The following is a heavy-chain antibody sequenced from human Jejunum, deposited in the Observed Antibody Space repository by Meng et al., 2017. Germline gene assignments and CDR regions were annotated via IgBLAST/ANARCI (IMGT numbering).Heavy chain of an antibody. Sequence: QVPLAEAGPGLLKPSGTLALTCAVSGDSISTNWWNWVRQPPGKGLEWIGEIYHSGAFNYNPSLRRRVTISVDKSKNQVSLKLDSLTAADTAVYYCARGAIGTRPFDYWGQGTLVTVSS. V-gene: IGHV4-4*02. CDR3: ARGAIGTRPFDY. D-gene: IGHD2-21*01. CDR2: IYHSGAF. CDR1: GDSISTNW. J-gene: IGHJ4*02.